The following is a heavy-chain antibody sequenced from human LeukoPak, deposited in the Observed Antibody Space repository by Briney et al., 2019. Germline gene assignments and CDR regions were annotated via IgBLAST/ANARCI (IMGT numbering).Heavy chain of an antibody. CDR1: GYTFINYG. D-gene: IGHD3-22*01. V-gene: IGHV1-18*01. CDR3: ARGSPSRRFYDSSGYYSYYFDC. Sequence: ASVKVSCKASGYTFINYGISWVRQAPGQGLEWMGWISAYNVHTKFAQKVQGRVTMTADTSTSTAYMELRSLRSDDTAVYYCARGSPSRRFYDSSGYYSYYFDCWGQGTLVTVSS. CDR2: ISAYNVHT. J-gene: IGHJ4*02.